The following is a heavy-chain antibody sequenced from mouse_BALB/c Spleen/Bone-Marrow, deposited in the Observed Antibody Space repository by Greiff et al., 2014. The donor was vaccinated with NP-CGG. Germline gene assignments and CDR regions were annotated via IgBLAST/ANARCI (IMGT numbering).Heavy chain of an antibody. D-gene: IGHD1-1*01. Sequence: QVQLQQPGPGLVAPSQSLSITCTVSGFSLTSYGVHWVRQPPGKGLEWLGVIWAGGSTSYNSALMSRLSINQDNSKSQVFLKLNSLQTDGTATYYCAREGRGYYGSSGAAMDYWGQGTSVTVSS. CDR3: AREGRGYYGSSGAAMDY. J-gene: IGHJ4*01. V-gene: IGHV2-9*02. CDR2: IWAGGST. CDR1: GFSLTSYG.